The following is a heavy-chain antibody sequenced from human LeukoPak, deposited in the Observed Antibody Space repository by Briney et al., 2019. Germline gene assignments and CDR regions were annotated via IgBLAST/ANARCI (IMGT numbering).Heavy chain of an antibody. CDR2: ISAYNGNT. D-gene: IGHD3-3*01. CDR3: ARFALDDFWSGYFNYYYGMDV. CDR1: GGTFSSYA. J-gene: IGHJ6*02. V-gene: IGHV1-18*01. Sequence: ASVKVSCKASGGTFSSYAISWVRQAPGQGLEWMGWISAYNGNTNYAQKLQGRVTMTTDTSTSTAYMELRSLRSDDTAVYYCARFALDDFWSGYFNYYYGMDVWGQGTTVTVSS.